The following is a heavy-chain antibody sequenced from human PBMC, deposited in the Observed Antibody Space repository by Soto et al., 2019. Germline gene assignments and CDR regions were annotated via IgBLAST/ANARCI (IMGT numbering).Heavy chain of an antibody. Sequence: SETLSLTCSVSGGSVTLTSYYWGWIRQPPGKGLEWIGNVYYSGSTNYNPSLKSRVTISVDTSKNQFSLSLKSVTAADTAVYYCASDYSGYFADPEYYGVEVWGQGTTVTVSS. D-gene: IGHD3-22*01. CDR2: VYYSGST. CDR3: ASDYSGYFADPEYYGVEV. V-gene: IGHV4-39*01. J-gene: IGHJ6*02. CDR1: GGSVTLTSYY.